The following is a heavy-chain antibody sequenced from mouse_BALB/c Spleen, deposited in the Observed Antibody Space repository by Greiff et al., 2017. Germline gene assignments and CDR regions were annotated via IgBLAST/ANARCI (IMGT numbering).Heavy chain of an antibody. CDR2: IHPGSGGT. V-gene: IGHV1-15*01. Sequence: VKLQESGAELVRPGASVKLSCKALGYTFTDYEMHWVKQTPVHGLEWIGAIHPGSGGTAYNQKFKGKATLTADKSSSTAYMELSSLTSEDSAVYYCTRETTVVESLYFDVWGAGTTVTVSS. J-gene: IGHJ1*01. CDR3: TRETTVVESLYFDV. CDR1: GYTFTDYE. D-gene: IGHD1-1*01.